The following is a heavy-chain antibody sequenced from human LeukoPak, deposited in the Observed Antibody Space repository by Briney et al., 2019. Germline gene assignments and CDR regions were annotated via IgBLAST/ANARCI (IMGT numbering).Heavy chain of an antibody. CDR2: IKQDGTEK. CDR1: GFTFSSYW. V-gene: IGHV3-7*01. Sequence: PGGSLRLSCAASGFTFSSYWMSWVRQAPGKGLEWVANIKQDGTEKYYVDSVKGRFTISRDNAKNSLYLQMNSLRADDTAVYYCARAGGSSWGDYWGQGTLVAVSS. D-gene: IGHD6-13*01. CDR3: ARAGGSSWGDY. J-gene: IGHJ4*02.